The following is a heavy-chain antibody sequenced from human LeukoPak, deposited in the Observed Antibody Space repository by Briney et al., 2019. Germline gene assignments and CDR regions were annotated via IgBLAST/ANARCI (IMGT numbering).Heavy chain of an antibody. V-gene: IGHV4-59*08. Sequence: SETLSLTCTVSGGSISSYYWSWIRQPPGKGLEWIGYIYYSGSTNYNPPLKSRVTISVDTSKNQFSLKLSSVTAADTAVYYCARHGHYYDSSGYTEIDYWGQGTLVTVSS. CDR1: GGSISSYY. J-gene: IGHJ4*02. D-gene: IGHD3-22*01. CDR2: IYYSGST. CDR3: ARHGHYYDSSGYTEIDY.